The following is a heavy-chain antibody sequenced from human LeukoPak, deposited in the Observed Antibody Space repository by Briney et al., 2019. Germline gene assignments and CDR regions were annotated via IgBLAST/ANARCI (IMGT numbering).Heavy chain of an antibody. J-gene: IGHJ4*02. V-gene: IGHV3-23*01. Sequence: GVSLRLSCAASGFTFSSYAMSWVRQAPGKGLEWVSAISGSGGSTYYADSVKGRFTISRDNSKNTLYLQMNSLRAEDTAVYYCAKPHFYYYDSSGYYPFDYWGQGTLVTVSS. CDR2: ISGSGGST. CDR1: GFTFSSYA. CDR3: AKPHFYYYDSSGYYPFDY. D-gene: IGHD3-22*01.